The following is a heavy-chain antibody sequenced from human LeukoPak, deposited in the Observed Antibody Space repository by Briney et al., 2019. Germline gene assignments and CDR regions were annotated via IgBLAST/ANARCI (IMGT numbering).Heavy chain of an antibody. CDR1: GFTFSSYS. Sequence: GSLRLACAASGFTFSSYSMNWVRQAPGKGLEWVSSISGSSTYIYYADSVKGRFTISRDNPKNSLYLQMNSLRAEDTAVYYCARDLRSSGWYYFDYWGQGTLVTVSS. CDR3: ARDLRSSGWYYFDY. D-gene: IGHD6-19*01. CDR2: ISGSSTYI. J-gene: IGHJ4*02. V-gene: IGHV3-21*01.